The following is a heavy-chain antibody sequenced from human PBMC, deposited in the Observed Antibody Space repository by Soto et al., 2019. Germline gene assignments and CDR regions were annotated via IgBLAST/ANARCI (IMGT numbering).Heavy chain of an antibody. CDR3: ARGYSYGLRRGFDP. CDR2: ISPSGGST. CDR1: GYTFTSYY. V-gene: IGHV1-46*01. Sequence: ASVKVSCKASGYTFTSYYIHWVRQAPGQGLEWMGIISPSGGSTNYAQKLQGRVTMTTDTSTSTAYMELRSLRSDDTAVYYCARGYSYGLRRGFDPWGQGTLVTVSS. J-gene: IGHJ5*02. D-gene: IGHD5-18*01.